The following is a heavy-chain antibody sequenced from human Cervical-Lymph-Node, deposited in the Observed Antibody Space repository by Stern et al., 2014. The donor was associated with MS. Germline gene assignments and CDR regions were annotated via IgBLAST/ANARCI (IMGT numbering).Heavy chain of an antibody. CDR3: ARSTYYYDSSGPSQGYYLDY. J-gene: IGHJ4*02. V-gene: IGHV2-5*01. Sequence: QVTLKESGPTLVKPTQTLTLTCTFSGFSLNTRGVGVAWIRQPPGKALGWLTVTPWNGDTRYSPSLESRLTFTKDTSKNQVVLTMTNMDPVDTATYYCARSTYYYDSSGPSQGYYLDYWGQGTLVTVSS. CDR2: TPWNGDT. CDR1: GFSLNTRGVG. D-gene: IGHD3-22*01.